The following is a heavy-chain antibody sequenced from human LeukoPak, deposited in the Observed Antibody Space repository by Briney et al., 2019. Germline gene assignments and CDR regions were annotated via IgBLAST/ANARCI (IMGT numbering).Heavy chain of an antibody. V-gene: IGHV3-48*02. CDR2: ISSSSSTI. CDR1: GFTFTSYS. D-gene: IGHD6-19*01. J-gene: IGHJ6*02. CDR3: ARDRRLVQGQNYYYGMDV. Sequence: GGSLRLSCAASGFTFTSYSMSWVRQAPGKGLEWVSYISSSSSTIYYADSVKGRFTISRDNAKNSLYLQMNSLRDEDTAVYYCARDRRLVQGQNYYYGMDVWGQGTTVTVSS.